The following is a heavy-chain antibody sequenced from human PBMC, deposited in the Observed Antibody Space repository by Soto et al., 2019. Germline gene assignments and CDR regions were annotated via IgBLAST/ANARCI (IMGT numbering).Heavy chain of an antibody. CDR3: ARDRDYGSGSLSWSY. Sequence: QVQLVQSGAEVKKPGASVKVSCKASGYTFTSYGISWVRQAPGQGLEWMGWISAYNGNTNYAQKLQGRLTMTTDTSTSTDYMELRSMRSDDTAVFYCARDRDYGSGSLSWSYWGQGTLVTVSS. D-gene: IGHD3-10*01. V-gene: IGHV1-18*04. J-gene: IGHJ4*02. CDR1: GYTFTSYG. CDR2: ISAYNGNT.